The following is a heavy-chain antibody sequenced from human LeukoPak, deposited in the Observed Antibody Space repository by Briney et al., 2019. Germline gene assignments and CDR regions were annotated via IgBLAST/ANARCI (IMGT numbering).Heavy chain of an antibody. CDR3: AKGRGWEASYYYYYMDV. J-gene: IGHJ6*03. V-gene: IGHV3-30*02. Sequence: GGSLRLSCAASGFTFSSYGMNWVRQAPGKGLEWVAFIRYDGSNKYYAESVKGRFTISRDNSKNTLYLQMNSLRAEDTAVYYCAKGRGWEASYYYYYMDVWGKGTTVTISS. CDR1: GFTFSSYG. D-gene: IGHD1-26*01. CDR2: IRYDGSNK.